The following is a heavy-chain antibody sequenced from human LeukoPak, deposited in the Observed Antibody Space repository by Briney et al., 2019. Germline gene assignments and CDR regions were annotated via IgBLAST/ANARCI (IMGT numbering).Heavy chain of an antibody. J-gene: IGHJ5*02. V-gene: IGHV4-4*07. CDR3: ARDGTTVDYSTSSNNNWFDP. D-gene: IGHD6-6*01. CDR2: IYTTGST. Sequence: SETLSLTCSVSGGSISTYYWSWIRQPAGRGLEWIGRIYTTGSTNYNPSLESRVTMSVDTSNNQFSLKLSSVTAADTAVYYCARDGTTVDYSTSSNNNWFDPWGQGTLVTVSS. CDR1: GGSISTYY.